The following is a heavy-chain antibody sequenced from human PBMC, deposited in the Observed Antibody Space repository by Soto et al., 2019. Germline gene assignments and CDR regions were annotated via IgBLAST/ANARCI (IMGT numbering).Heavy chain of an antibody. D-gene: IGHD6-13*01. CDR2: ISYDGSTH. CDR3: AKDLAYSSTYSYYGMDV. J-gene: IGHJ6*02. CDR1: GFTFSSYG. Sequence: QVQLVESGGGVVQPGRSLRLSCAASGFTFSSYGMHWVRQAPGKGLEWVAVISYDGSTHHYADSVKGRFTISRDNSKNTLYLQMNSLRAEDTAVYYCAKDLAYSSTYSYYGMDVWGQGTTVTVSS. V-gene: IGHV3-30*18.